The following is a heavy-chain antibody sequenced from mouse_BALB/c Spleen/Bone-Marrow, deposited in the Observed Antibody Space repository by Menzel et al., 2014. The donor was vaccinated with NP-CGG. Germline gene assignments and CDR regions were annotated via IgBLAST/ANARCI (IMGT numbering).Heavy chain of an antibody. CDR1: GYAFSSFW. CDR3: ARDDYGPDY. J-gene: IGHJ2*01. CDR2: IYPGDGET. D-gene: IGHD2-4*01. Sequence: VKVVESGAELVRPGSSVKIPCKASGYAFSSFWMNWVKQRPGQGLEWIGQIYPGDGETNYNGKFKGKATLTADKSSSTAYMQLSSLTSEDSAVYFCARDDYGPDYWGQGTTLTVPS. V-gene: IGHV1-80*01.